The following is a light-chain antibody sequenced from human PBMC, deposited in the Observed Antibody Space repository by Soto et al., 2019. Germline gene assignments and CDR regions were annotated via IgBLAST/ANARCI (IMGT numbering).Light chain of an antibody. Sequence: DIQMTQSPSTLSTSVGGRVTIVCRASQSISNWLAWYQQKPGKAPKVLISGASRLESGVPSRFSASGSGTEFTLTINSLQPDDFATYYCQQYTSYPWTFGQGTKVDIK. CDR2: GAS. J-gene: IGKJ1*01. V-gene: IGKV1-5*02. CDR3: QQYTSYPWT. CDR1: QSISNW.